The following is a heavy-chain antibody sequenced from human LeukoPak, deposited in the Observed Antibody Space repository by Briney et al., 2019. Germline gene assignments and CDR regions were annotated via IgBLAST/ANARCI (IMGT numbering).Heavy chain of an antibody. Sequence: PGGSLRLSCAASGFTFDDYAMHWVRQAPGKGLEWVSSISSSSSYIYYADSVKGRFTISRDNAKNSLYLQMNSLRAEDTAVYYCARDSNYYDGSGGQQDAFDIWGQGTMVTVSS. J-gene: IGHJ3*02. V-gene: IGHV3-21*01. CDR2: ISSSSSYI. D-gene: IGHD3-22*01. CDR3: ARDSNYYDGSGGQQDAFDI. CDR1: GFTFDDYA.